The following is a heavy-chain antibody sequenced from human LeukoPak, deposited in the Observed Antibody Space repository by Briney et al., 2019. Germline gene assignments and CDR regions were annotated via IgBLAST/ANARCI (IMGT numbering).Heavy chain of an antibody. D-gene: IGHD3-22*01. CDR1: GGSISSTTYY. CDR3: ARGPYYYDSSGYYNYFDY. J-gene: IGHJ4*02. Sequence: SETLSLTCIVSGGSISSTTYYWGWIRQPPGKRLEWIGSIYYSGNTYYNPSLKSRVTISIDTSKNQFSLKLSSVTAADTAVYYCARGPYYYDSSGYYNYFDYWGQGTLVTVSS. CDR2: IYYSGNT. V-gene: IGHV4-39*07.